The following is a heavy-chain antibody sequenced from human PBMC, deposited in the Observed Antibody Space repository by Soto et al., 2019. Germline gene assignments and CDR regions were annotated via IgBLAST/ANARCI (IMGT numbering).Heavy chain of an antibody. CDR3: AREGPYGKFDY. Sequence: GGSLRLSCAASGFTLSSYEMNWVRQAPGKGLEWVSYISPSGSSIFYAESVKGRFTISRDNAKNSLSLQMSSLRAEDTAVYYCAREGPYGKFDYWGQGTLVTVSS. CDR2: ISPSGSSI. CDR1: GFTLSSYE. J-gene: IGHJ4*02. V-gene: IGHV3-48*03. D-gene: IGHD4-17*01.